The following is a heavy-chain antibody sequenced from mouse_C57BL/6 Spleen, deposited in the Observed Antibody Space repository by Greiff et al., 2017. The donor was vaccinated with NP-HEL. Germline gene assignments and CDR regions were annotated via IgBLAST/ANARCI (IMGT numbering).Heavy chain of an antibody. J-gene: IGHJ3*01. CDR1: GYSITSGYY. Sequence: VQLKESGPGLVKPSQSLSLTCSVTGYSITSGYYWNWIRQFPGNKLEWMGYISYDGSNNYNPSLKNRISITRDTSKNQFFLKLNSVTTEDTATYYCAREMGYYGSSPSYWGQGTLVTVSA. CDR3: AREMGYYGSSPSY. CDR2: ISYDGSN. D-gene: IGHD1-1*01. V-gene: IGHV3-6*01.